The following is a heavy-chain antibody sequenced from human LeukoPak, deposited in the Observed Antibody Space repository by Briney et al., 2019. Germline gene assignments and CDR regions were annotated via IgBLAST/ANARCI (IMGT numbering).Heavy chain of an antibody. CDR1: GFTFRHYW. Sequence: PGGSLRLSCAASGFTFRHYWKNWVRQAPGKGLEGVANIKQDGGEKSYVDSVKGRFTISRDNAKNSLYLQMNSLRAEDTAVYYCARELGYDFWSGYYQLGDFDYWGQGTLVTVSS. V-gene: IGHV3-7*01. J-gene: IGHJ4*02. D-gene: IGHD3-3*01. CDR3: ARELGYDFWSGYYQLGDFDY. CDR2: IKQDGGEK.